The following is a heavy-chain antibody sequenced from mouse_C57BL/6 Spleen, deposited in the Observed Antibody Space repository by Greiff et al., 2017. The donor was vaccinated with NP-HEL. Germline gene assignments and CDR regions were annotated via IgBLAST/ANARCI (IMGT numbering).Heavy chain of an antibody. Sequence: VQLQQSGAELARPGASVKLSCKASGYTFTSYGISWVKQRTGQGLEWIGEIYPRSGNTYYNEKFKGKATLTADKSSSTAYMELRSLTSEDSAVYFCARINWDGRYFDYWGQGTTLTVSS. J-gene: IGHJ2*01. CDR1: GYTFTSYG. CDR3: ARINWDGRYFDY. V-gene: IGHV1-81*01. CDR2: IYPRSGNT. D-gene: IGHD4-1*01.